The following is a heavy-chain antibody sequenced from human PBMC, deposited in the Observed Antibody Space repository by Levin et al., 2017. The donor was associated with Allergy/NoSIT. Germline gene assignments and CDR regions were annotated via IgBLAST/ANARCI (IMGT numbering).Heavy chain of an antibody. D-gene: IGHD7-27*01. V-gene: IGHV3-9*01. CDR2: INWNRDKI. J-gene: IGHJ4*02. CDR1: GFTFGDYA. CDR3: AKGLNWGSPNTFDY. Sequence: QPGGSLRLSCAASGFTFGDYAMHWVRQAPGKGLEWVSGINWNRDKIGYADSVRARFTISRDNAKNSLYLQMNSLGPEDTALYYCAKGLNWGSPNTFDYWGQGTLVTVSS.